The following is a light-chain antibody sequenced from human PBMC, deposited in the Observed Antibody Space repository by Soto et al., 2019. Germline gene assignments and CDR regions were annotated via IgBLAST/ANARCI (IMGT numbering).Light chain of an antibody. CDR2: DSS. CDR3: QQRSDWPST. CDR1: QSVGTY. Sequence: EIVLTQSPAPLSLSPGERATLSCRASQSVGTYFAWYQQKPGQAPRLLIYDSSNSATGIPARFSASGSGTDFTLAISSLEPEDFAVYYCQQRSDWPSTFGGGTKVEIK. J-gene: IGKJ4*01. V-gene: IGKV3-11*01.